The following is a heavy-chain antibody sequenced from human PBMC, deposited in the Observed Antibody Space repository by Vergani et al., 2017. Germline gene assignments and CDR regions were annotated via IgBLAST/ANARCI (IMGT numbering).Heavy chain of an antibody. D-gene: IGHD3-22*01. CDR2: ISSSSSYI. Sequence: EVQLVESGGGLVKPGGSLRLSCAASGFTFRSYSMNWVRQAPGKGREWVSSISSSSSYIYYADSVKGRFTISRDNAKNSLYLQMNSLRAEDTAVYYCARDLFYYDSSGYYSGFFDYWGQGSLVTVSS. CDR3: ARDLFYYDSSGYYSGFFDY. CDR1: GFTFRSYS. J-gene: IGHJ4*02. V-gene: IGHV3-21*01.